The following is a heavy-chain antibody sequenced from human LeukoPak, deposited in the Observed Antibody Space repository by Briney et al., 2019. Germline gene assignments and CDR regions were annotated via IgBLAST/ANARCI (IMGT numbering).Heavy chain of an antibody. CDR2: IYTSGST. D-gene: IGHD6-6*01. V-gene: IGHV4-4*09. J-gene: IGHJ5*02. Sequence: SETLSLTCTVSGGSISSYYWSWIRQPPGKGLEWIGYIYTSGSTNYNPSLKSRVTISVDTSKNRFSLKLSSVTAADTAVYYCARRRGIAARPGWFDPWGQGTLVTVSS. CDR3: ARRRGIAARPGWFDP. CDR1: GGSISSYY.